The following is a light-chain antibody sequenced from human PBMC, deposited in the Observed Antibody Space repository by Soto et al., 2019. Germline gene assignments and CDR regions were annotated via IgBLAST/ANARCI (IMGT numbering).Light chain of an antibody. Sequence: TQPRSVSGSPGPSVTISCTGTSSDVGGYNYVSWYQQYPGKAPKLMIYDVSKRPSGVPDRFSGSKSDDTASLTISGLQAEDEADYYCCSYAGTFYVVGTGTKVTVL. J-gene: IGLJ1*01. V-gene: IGLV2-11*01. CDR1: SSDVGGYNY. CDR2: DVS. CDR3: CSYAGTFYV.